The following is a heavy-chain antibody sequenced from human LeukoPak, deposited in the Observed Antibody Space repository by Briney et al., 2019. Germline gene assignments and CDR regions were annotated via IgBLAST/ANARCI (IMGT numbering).Heavy chain of an antibody. CDR2: ISSSSSYI. D-gene: IGHD3-3*01. Sequence: GGSLRLSCAASGFTFSSYSMNWVRQAPGKGLEWVSSISSSSSYIYYADSVKGRFTISRDNAKNSLYLQMNSLRAEDTALYYCARDDFGNLAVDYWGQGTLVTVSS. V-gene: IGHV3-21*04. CDR3: ARDDFGNLAVDY. J-gene: IGHJ4*02. CDR1: GFTFSSYS.